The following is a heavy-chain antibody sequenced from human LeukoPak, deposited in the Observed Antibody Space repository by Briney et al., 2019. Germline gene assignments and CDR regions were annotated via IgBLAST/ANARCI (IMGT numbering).Heavy chain of an antibody. CDR3: ARGLREYQLPRPWDAFDI. D-gene: IGHD2-2*01. Sequence: GASVKVSCKASGYTFTSYGISWVRQAPGQGLEWMGWISAYNGNTNYAQKLQGRVTMTTDTSTSTAYMELRSLRSDDTAVYYCARGLREYQLPRPWDAFDIWGQGTMVTVSS. CDR2: ISAYNGNT. J-gene: IGHJ3*02. CDR1: GYTFTSYG. V-gene: IGHV1-18*01.